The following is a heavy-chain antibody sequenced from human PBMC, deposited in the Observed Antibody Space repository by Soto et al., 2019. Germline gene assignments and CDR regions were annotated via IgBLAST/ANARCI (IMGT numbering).Heavy chain of an antibody. V-gene: IGHV1-18*01. J-gene: IGHJ6*02. Sequence: ASVKVSCKASGYTFTSYGISWVRQAPGQGLEWMGWTSAYNGNTNYAQKLQGRVTMTTDTSTSTAYMELRSLRSDDTAVYYCAREFEGAMVRGVIITEPCGMDGWGQGTTVTVSS. CDR2: TSAYNGNT. CDR3: AREFEGAMVRGVIITEPCGMDG. D-gene: IGHD3-10*01. CDR1: GYTFTSYG.